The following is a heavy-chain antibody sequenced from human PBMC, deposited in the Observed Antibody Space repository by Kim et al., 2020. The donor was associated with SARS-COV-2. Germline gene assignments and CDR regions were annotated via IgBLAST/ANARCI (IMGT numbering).Heavy chain of an antibody. CDR1: GGSISSSSYY. V-gene: IGHV4-39*01. Sequence: SETLSLTCTVSGGSISSSSYYWGWIRQPPGKGLEWIGSIYYSGSTYYNPSLKSRVTISVDTSKNQFSLKLSSVTAADTAVYYCARLAAGTGTPDYWGQGTLVTVSS. CDR2: IYYSGST. D-gene: IGHD6-13*01. CDR3: ARLAAGTGTPDY. J-gene: IGHJ4*02.